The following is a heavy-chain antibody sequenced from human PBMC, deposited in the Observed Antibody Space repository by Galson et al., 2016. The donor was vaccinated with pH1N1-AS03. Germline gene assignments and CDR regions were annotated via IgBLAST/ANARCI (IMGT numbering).Heavy chain of an antibody. CDR1: RFIFSSYQ. V-gene: IGHV3-23*01. D-gene: IGHD5-12*01. Sequence: LRLSCAASRFIFSSYQMSWVRQAPGKGLEWVSVIGGSGDYTDYADSVKGRLTISRDNSKDTLYLQLNSLRAEDAAVYFCGRKYSGFDYWGQGTLITVSS. J-gene: IGHJ4*02. CDR2: IGGSGDYT. CDR3: GRKYSGFDY.